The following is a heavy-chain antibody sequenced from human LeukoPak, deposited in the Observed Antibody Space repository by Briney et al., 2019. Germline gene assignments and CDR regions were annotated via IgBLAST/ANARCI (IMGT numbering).Heavy chain of an antibody. D-gene: IGHD6-13*01. J-gene: IGHJ5*02. CDR3: ARDAATSGTSWFDP. CDR2: INPKRGAT. Sequence: ASVKVSCKASGYTFTDYYIHWVRQAPGQGLEWMGWINPKRGATKYAQKFQVKVTAPRDTAISTAYMELSSLTSDDTAVYSCARDAATSGTSWFDPWGQGTLVTVSS. V-gene: IGHV1-2*02. CDR1: GYTFTDYY.